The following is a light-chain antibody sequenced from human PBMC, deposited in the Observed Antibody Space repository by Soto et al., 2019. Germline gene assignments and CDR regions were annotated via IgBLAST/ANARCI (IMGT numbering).Light chain of an antibody. J-gene: IGKJ1*01. CDR2: GAS. CDR3: QQYYSYPWT. V-gene: IGKV1-8*01. Sequence: AIRVTQSPSSFSASTGDRVTITCRASQGISSYLAWYQQKPGKAPKLLIYGASTLQSGVPSRFSGSGSGTDFTLSISCLQSEDFASYYCQQYYSYPWTFGQGTKVDIK. CDR1: QGISSY.